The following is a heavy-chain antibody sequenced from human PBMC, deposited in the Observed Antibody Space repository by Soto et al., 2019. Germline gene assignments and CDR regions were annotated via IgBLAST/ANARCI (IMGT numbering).Heavy chain of an antibody. CDR3: AASPNYDYIWGSYRRFDY. CDR1: GGSISSYY. D-gene: IGHD3-16*02. V-gene: IGHV4-59*01. CDR2: IYYSGST. Sequence: QVQLQESGPGLVKPSETLSLTCTVSGGSISSYYWSWIRQPPGKGLEWIGYIYYSGSTNYNPSLKSRVTISVDTSKNPFSLKLSSVTAADTAVYYCAASPNYDYIWGSYRRFDYWGQGTLVTVSS. J-gene: IGHJ4*02.